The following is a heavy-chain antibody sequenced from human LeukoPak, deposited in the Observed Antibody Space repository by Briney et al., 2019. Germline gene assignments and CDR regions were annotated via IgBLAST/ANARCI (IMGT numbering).Heavy chain of an antibody. D-gene: IGHD5-24*01. CDR2: ISASGKST. CDR1: GFTFSVAA. J-gene: IGHJ3*01. Sequence: GGSLRLSCAASGFTFSVAAMTWVRQAPGKGLEWVSLISASGKSTYYADSVKGRFTISRDNTKNTLSLEMNSLRVEDTAMYFCAKVIQLSTWGLGTMVTVSS. V-gene: IGHV3-23*01. CDR3: AKVIQLST.